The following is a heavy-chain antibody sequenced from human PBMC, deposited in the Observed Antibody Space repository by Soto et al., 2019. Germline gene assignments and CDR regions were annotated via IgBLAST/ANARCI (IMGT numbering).Heavy chain of an antibody. Sequence: SLRVSWTASLFTFSSYAMSWVLKTPFKLLVFFSAIIGSVCSTYYADSVKGRFTISRDNSKNTLYLQMNSLRAEDTAVYYCAKKGRGLRANYYYYGMDVWGQGTTVTVSS. J-gene: IGHJ6*02. V-gene: IGHV3-23*01. CDR2: IIGSVCST. CDR1: LFTFSSYA. D-gene: IGHD5-12*01. CDR3: AKKGRGLRANYYYYGMDV.